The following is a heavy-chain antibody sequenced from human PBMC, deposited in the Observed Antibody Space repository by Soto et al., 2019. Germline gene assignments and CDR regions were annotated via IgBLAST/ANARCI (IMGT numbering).Heavy chain of an antibody. Sequence: QVQLVQSGAEVKKPGSSVKVSCKASGGTFSSYAISWVRQAPGQVLEWLGGIIPIFGTANYAQKFQGRVTINADESTSTAYIELSSLRSEDTAVYYCATRLKTLTTTVVPFDYWGQGTLVTVSS. CDR3: ATRLKTLTTTVVPFDY. CDR2: IIPIFGTA. J-gene: IGHJ4*02. CDR1: GGTFSSYA. D-gene: IGHD4-17*01. V-gene: IGHV1-69*01.